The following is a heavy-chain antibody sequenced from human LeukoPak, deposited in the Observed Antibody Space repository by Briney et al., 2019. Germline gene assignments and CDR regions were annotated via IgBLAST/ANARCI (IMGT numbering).Heavy chain of an antibody. D-gene: IGHD6-13*01. CDR3: ARSYSSSCPLDFQH. CDR2: INPNSGGT. V-gene: IGHV1-2*02. J-gene: IGHJ1*01. CDR1: GYTFTGYY. Sequence: GASVKVSCKASGYTFTGYYMHWVRQAPGQGLEWMGWINPNSGGTNYAQKFQGRVTMTRDTSISTAYMELSRLRSDDTAVYYCARSYSSSCPLDFQHWGQGTLVTVSS.